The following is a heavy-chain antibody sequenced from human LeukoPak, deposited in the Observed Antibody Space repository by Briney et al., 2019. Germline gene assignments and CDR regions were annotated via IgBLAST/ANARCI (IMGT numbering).Heavy chain of an antibody. V-gene: IGHV4-38-2*02. CDR2: IYHSGST. Sequence: SETLSLTCTVSGYSISTGYFWGWIRQPPGKGLEWIGEIYHSGSTNYNPSLKSRVTISVDTSKNQFSLRLSSVTAADTAVYYCARQSGPVWFDPWGQGTMVTVSS. J-gene: IGHJ3*01. D-gene: IGHD3-10*01. CDR3: ARQSGPVWFDP. CDR1: GYSISTGYF.